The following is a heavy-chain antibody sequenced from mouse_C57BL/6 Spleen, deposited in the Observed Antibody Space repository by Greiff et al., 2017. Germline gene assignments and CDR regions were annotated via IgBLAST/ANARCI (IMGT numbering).Heavy chain of an antibody. CDR1: GFTFSSYA. CDR3: ARAYYYGGSYGYFDY. V-gene: IGHV5-4*01. Sequence: EVQLVESGGGLVKPGGSLKLSCAASGFTFSSYAMSWVRQTPEKRLEWVATISDGGSYTYYPDNVKGRFTISRDNAKNNLYLQMSHLKSEDTAMYYCARAYYYGGSYGYFDYWGQGTTLTVSS. J-gene: IGHJ2*01. D-gene: IGHD1-1*01. CDR2: ISDGGSYT.